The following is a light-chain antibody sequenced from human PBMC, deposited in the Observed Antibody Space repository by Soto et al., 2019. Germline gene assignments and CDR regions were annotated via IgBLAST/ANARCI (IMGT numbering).Light chain of an antibody. CDR3: LQLNSYLI. J-gene: IGKJ3*01. CDR2: GAS. Sequence: IQLTQSPSSLSSSVGDRVTITCRASQGISNYLAWYQQKPGKAPKLLIYGASTLETGVPSRFSGSGSGTVFTLTISSLQPEDFATYYCLQLNSYLIFSPGTKVDLK. V-gene: IGKV1-9*01. CDR1: QGISNY.